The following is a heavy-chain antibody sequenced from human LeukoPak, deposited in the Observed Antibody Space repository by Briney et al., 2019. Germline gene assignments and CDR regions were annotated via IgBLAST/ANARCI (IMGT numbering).Heavy chain of an antibody. CDR3: ARAVPIQLVAFDP. J-gene: IGHJ5*02. D-gene: IGHD5-18*01. CDR2: INYSGST. Sequence: SETLSLTCAVYGGSFSGYYWSWIRQPPGKGLEWIGEINYSGSTNYNPSLKSRVTISVDTSKNQFSLKLSSVTAADTAVYYCARAVPIQLVAFDPWGQGTLVTVSS. CDR1: GGSFSGYY. V-gene: IGHV4-34*01.